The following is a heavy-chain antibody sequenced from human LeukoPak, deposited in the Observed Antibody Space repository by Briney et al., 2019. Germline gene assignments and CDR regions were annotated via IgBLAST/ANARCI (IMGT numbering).Heavy chain of an antibody. CDR1: GVTLSDHH. V-gene: IGHV3-11*04. D-gene: IGHD3-22*01. Sequence: GGSLRLSCAASGVTLSDHHMNWVRQAPGKGLEWVSSISSSGGNTYYADSVKGRFTISRDNAKNSLYLQMNSLRAEDTAVYYCARGGYYPYAFDIWGQGTMVTVSS. CDR2: ISSSGGNT. J-gene: IGHJ3*02. CDR3: ARGGYYPYAFDI.